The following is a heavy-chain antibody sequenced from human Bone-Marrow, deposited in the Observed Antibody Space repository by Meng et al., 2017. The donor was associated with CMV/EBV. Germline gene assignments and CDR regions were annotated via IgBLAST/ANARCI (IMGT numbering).Heavy chain of an antibody. Sequence: LKISCVASGFTFSSYSMNWVRQAPGKGLEWVSSISTSSSYIYYGDSVKGRFTISRDNAKNSLYLQMNSLRAEDTAVYYCARNPGTDAFDIWGQGTMVTVSS. CDR3: ARNPGTDAFDI. CDR2: ISTSSSYI. J-gene: IGHJ3*02. V-gene: IGHV3-21*01. D-gene: IGHD3-10*01. CDR1: GFTFSSYS.